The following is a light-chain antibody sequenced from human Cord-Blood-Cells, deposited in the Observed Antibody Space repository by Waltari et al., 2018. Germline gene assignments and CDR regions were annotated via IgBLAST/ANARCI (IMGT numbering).Light chain of an antibody. CDR3: SSYAGSNNLV. CDR2: EVS. Sequence: QSALTQPPSASGSPGQSVTISCTGPSSDVGGYNYVSWYQQQPGKAPKLMIYEVSKRPSGVPDRFSGSKSGNTASLTVSGLQAEDEADYYCSSYAGSNNLVFGGGTKLTVL. CDR1: SSDVGGYNY. V-gene: IGLV2-8*01. J-gene: IGLJ3*02.